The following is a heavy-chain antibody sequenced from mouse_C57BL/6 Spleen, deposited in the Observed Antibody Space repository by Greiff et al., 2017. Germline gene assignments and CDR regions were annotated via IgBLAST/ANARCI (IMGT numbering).Heavy chain of an antibody. Sequence: EVKVEESGGGLVQPGGSMKLSCVASGFTFSNYWMNWVRQSPEKGLEWVAQIRVKSDNYATNYAEDWKGRFTISRDDYKSSVYLQMNNLRAEDTGIYYCTGLRDLYFDVWGTGTTVTVSS. V-gene: IGHV6-3*01. CDR2: IRVKSDNYAT. D-gene: IGHD2-4*01. CDR1: GFTFSNYW. J-gene: IGHJ1*03. CDR3: TGLRDLYFDV.